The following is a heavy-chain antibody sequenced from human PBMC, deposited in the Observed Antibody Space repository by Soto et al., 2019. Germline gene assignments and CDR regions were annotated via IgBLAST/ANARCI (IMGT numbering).Heavy chain of an antibody. J-gene: IGHJ6*02. CDR2: IWYDGSNK. CDR1: GFTFSSYG. D-gene: IGHD4-17*01. CDR3: AREANGDYDSFYYYYGMDV. V-gene: IGHV3-33*01. Sequence: QVQLVESGRGVVQPGRSLRLSCAASGFTFSSYGMHWVRQAPGKGLERVAVIWYDGSNKYYADSVKGRFTISRDNSKNTLYLQMNSLRAEDTAVYYCAREANGDYDSFYYYYGMDVWGQGTTVTVSS.